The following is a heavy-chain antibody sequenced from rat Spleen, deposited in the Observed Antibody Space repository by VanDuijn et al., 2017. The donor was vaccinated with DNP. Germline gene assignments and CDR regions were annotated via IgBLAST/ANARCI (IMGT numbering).Heavy chain of an antibody. CDR1: GFTFSDFN. D-gene: IGHD3-2*01. CDR2: ILYDGTRT. CDR3: TTSGPRFAY. Sequence: EVQLVESGGGLVQPGRSLKLSCTASGFTFSDFNMAWVRQAPKKGLEWVAAILYDGTRTFYRDSVKDRFTISRDNTKKALFLQMDSLGSEDTATYYCTTSGPRFAYWGQGVMVTVSS. J-gene: IGHJ2*01. V-gene: IGHV5S10*01.